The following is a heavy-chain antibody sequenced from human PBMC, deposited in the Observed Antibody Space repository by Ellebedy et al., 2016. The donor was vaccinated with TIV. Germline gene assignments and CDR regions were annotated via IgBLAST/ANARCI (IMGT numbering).Heavy chain of an antibody. CDR1: GFTFSSYA. J-gene: IGHJ3*02. CDR3: ANGAYDI. Sequence: PGGSLRLSCVASGFTFSSYAMCWVRQAPGKGLEWVSTISDSGGNTHFPDSVKGRFTISRDNSRNTVYLQMNNLRAEDTAVYYCANGAYDIWGQGTMVTVSS. CDR2: ISDSGGNT. V-gene: IGHV3-23*01.